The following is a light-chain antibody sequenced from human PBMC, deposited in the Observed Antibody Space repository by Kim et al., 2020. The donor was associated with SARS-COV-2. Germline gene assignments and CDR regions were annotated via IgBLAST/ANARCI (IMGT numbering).Light chain of an antibody. Sequence: GPSFSNCSTGASRHVGGLNFVCLCQHHSGKAHKLLFYDVNQRPSGVSHLVSGSKSGNPASLTTSGLQAVEVADYYCSSYTSRSTWVFGGGTKLTVL. CDR1: SRHVGGLNF. J-gene: IGLJ3*02. CDR2: DVN. CDR3: SSYTSRSTWV. V-gene: IGLV2-14*03.